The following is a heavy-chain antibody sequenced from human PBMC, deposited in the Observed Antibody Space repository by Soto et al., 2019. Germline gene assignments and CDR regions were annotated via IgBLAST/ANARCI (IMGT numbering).Heavy chain of an antibody. CDR3: ARDFQDNWNWTSWFDP. CDR1: GGTFSSYA. V-gene: IGHV1-69*12. Sequence: QVQLVQSGAEVKKPGSSVKVSCKASGGTFSSYAISWVRQAPGQGLEWMGGIIPIFGTANYAQKFQGRVTITADESTSTAYMELSSLRSEDTAVYYCARDFQDNWNWTSWFDPWGQGTLVTVSS. D-gene: IGHD1-7*01. CDR2: IIPIFGTA. J-gene: IGHJ5*02.